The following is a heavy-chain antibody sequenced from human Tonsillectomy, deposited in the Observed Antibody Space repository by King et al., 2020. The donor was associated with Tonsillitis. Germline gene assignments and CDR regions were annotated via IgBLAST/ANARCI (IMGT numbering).Heavy chain of an antibody. CDR1: GGTFSSYA. Sequence: QLVQSGAEVKKPGSSVKVSCKASGGTFSSYAISWVRQAPGQGLEWMGGIIPIFGTANYAQKFQGRVTITADESTSTAYMELSSLRSEDTAVYYCAREAGSSGKYYYYDYGMDVWGQGTTVTVSS. V-gene: IGHV1-69*01. CDR3: AREAGSSGKYYYYDYGMDV. J-gene: IGHJ6*02. CDR2: IIPIFGTA. D-gene: IGHD6-19*01.